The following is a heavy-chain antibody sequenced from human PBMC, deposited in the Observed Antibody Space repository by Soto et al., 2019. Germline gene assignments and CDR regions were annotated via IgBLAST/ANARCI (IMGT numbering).Heavy chain of an antibody. Sequence: QVQLVQFGAEVKKPGASVKVSCKASGYTFASYGITWVRQAPGQGLEWRGWISAYNGNTNYAQRLQCRVTMTTAPSTSTVYMERRGLRSDDTSVYYCVRGPHYYESGNASSSTADWGQGNLVTVSS. CDR3: VRGPHYYESGNASSSTAD. J-gene: IGHJ4*02. CDR2: ISAYNGNT. D-gene: IGHD3-10*01. CDR1: GYTFASYG. V-gene: IGHV1-18*04.